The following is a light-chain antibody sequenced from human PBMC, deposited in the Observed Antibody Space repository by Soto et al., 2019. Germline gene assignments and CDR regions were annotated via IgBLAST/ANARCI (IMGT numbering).Light chain of an antibody. Sequence: QSALTQPASVSGSPGQSITISCAGSSRDLSDYNHVSWYQLHPGEAPKLMIYDVTNRPSGVSNRFSGSKSGNTASLTISGLQAEDETDYYCSSYTSTNTLVFGTGTKVTVL. CDR3: SSYTSTNTLV. J-gene: IGLJ1*01. CDR1: SRDLSDYNH. CDR2: DVT. V-gene: IGLV2-14*01.